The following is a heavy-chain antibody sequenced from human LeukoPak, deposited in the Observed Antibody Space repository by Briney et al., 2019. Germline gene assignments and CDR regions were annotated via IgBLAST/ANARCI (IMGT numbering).Heavy chain of an antibody. Sequence: QTGGSLRLSCAASGFTFSSYAMHWVRQAPGKGLEWVAVISYDGSNKYYADSVKGRFTISRDNSKNTLYLQMNSLRAEDTAVYYCARGSKQGSDWFDPWGQGTLVTVSS. D-gene: IGHD5/OR15-5a*01. J-gene: IGHJ5*02. CDR1: GFTFSSYA. CDR2: ISYDGSNK. CDR3: ARGSKQGSDWFDP. V-gene: IGHV3-30-3*01.